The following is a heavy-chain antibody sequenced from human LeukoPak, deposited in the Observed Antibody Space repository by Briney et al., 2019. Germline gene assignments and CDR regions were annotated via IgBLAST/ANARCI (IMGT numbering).Heavy chain of an antibody. CDR2: INEDGSIT. V-gene: IGHV3-74*01. CDR1: GFTFRTYW. CDR3: AKDRSRGSSWYGFDY. Sequence: PGGSLRLSCAVSGFTFRTYWMHWVRQVPGEGLVWVSRINEDGSITNYADSVKGRFSISRDNAKNTLYLQMNSLRAEDTAVYYCAKDRSRGSSWYGFDYWGQGTLVTVSS. J-gene: IGHJ4*02. D-gene: IGHD6-13*01.